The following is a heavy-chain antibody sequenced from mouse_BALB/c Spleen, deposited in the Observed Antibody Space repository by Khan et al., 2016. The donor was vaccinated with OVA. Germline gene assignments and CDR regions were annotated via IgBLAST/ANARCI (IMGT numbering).Heavy chain of an antibody. J-gene: IGHJ2*01. CDR2: ISYSGRT. CDR1: GYSITSDYA. CDR3: ARSVTIATVVATNFDY. D-gene: IGHD1-1*01. Sequence: EVQLQESGHGLVKPSQSLSLTCTATGYSITSDYAWNWIRQLPGNKLEWMGNISYSGRTSYNPSLKSRISLNRDTSKNQFYLQLNSVTTDDTATSYCARSVTIATVVATNFDYWGQGTTLTGSS. V-gene: IGHV3-2*02.